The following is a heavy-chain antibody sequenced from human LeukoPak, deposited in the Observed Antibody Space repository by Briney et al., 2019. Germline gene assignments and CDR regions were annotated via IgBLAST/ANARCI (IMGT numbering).Heavy chain of an antibody. V-gene: IGHV1-69*05. CDR3: AIGITMVRGVPPDDY. CDR1: GGTFSSYA. Sequence: SVKVSCKASGGTFSSYAISWVRQAPGQGLEWMGRIIPIFGTANYAQKFQGRVTITTDESTSTACMELSSLRSEDTAVYYCAIGITMVRGVPPDDYXGQGXLVTVS. J-gene: IGHJ4*02. CDR2: IIPIFGTA. D-gene: IGHD3-10*01.